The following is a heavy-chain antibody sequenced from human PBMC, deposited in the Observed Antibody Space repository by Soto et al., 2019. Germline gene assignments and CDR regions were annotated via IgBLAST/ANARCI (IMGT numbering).Heavy chain of an antibody. D-gene: IGHD6-13*01. CDR2: IRGNGGTT. V-gene: IGHV3-23*01. CDR3: ARGGYSTPYDY. CDR1: GFTFSSHS. Sequence: PGGSLRLSCVASGFTFSSHSMTWVRQAPGKGLEWVSTIRGNGGTTYYGDSVNGRFTIARDNSKNTLYLHMNSLRAEDTAQYYCARGGYSTPYDYWGQGTLVTAPQ. J-gene: IGHJ4*02.